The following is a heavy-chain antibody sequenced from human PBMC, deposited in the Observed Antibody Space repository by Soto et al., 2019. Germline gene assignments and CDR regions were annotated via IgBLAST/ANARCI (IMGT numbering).Heavy chain of an antibody. Sequence: GESLKISCKGSGYTFTSYWVGWVRQMPGEGLEWMGVIYPSDSDIRYSPSFQGKVTISADKSITTAYLQWSSLKAADTAMYYCVRSGTSSGRFSDYWGQGTLVTVSS. CDR1: GYTFTSYW. V-gene: IGHV5-51*01. CDR3: VRSGTSSGRFSDY. D-gene: IGHD2-15*01. CDR2: IYPSDSDI. J-gene: IGHJ4*02.